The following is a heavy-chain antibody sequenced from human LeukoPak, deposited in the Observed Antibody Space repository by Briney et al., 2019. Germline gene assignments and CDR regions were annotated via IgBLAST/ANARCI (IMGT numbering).Heavy chain of an antibody. CDR3: ARVSTMVRGVIWGNYYYYYMDV. D-gene: IGHD3-10*01. CDR2: IYHSGST. V-gene: IGHV4-38-2*02. J-gene: IGHJ6*03. CDR1: GYSISGGYY. Sequence: SETLSLTCTVSGYSISGGYYWGWIRQPPGKGLEWIGSIYHSGSTYYNPSLKSRVTISVDTSKNQFSLKLSSVTAADTAVYYCARVSTMVRGVIWGNYYYYYMDVWGKGTTVTISS.